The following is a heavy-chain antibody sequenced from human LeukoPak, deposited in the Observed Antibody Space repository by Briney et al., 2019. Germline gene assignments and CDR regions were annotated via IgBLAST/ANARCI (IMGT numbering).Heavy chain of an antibody. V-gene: IGHV1-2*04. CDR3: ARTLTIFGVVTDFDY. D-gene: IGHD3-3*01. CDR2: INPNSGGT. Sequence: ASVKVSCKASGYTFTGYYMHWVRQAPGQGLEWMGWINPNSGGTNYAQKFQGWVTMTRDTSISTAYMELSRLRSDDTAVYYCARTLTIFGVVTDFDYWGQGTLVTVSS. CDR1: GYTFTGYY. J-gene: IGHJ4*02.